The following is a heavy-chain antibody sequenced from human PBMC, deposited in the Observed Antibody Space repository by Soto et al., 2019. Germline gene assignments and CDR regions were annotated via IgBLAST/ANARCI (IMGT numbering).Heavy chain of an antibody. V-gene: IGHV5-51*01. CDR3: ASLLKLTTVTTYDAFDG. D-gene: IGHD4-17*01. CDR1: GYSFTSYW. Sequence: GESLKISCKTSGYSFTSYWIGWVRQMPGKGLEWMGIIYPGDSDTRYSPSFQGQVTISADKSISTAYLQWSSLRASDTAIYYCASLLKLTTVTTYDAFDGRAQRTMDTGSS. J-gene: IGHJ3*01. CDR2: IYPGDSDT.